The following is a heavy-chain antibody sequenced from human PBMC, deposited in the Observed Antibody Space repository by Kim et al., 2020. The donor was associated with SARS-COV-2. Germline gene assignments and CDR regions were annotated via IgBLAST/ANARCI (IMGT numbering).Heavy chain of an antibody. V-gene: IGHV7-4-1*02. D-gene: IGHD5-12*01. CDR1: GYTFTSYA. Sequence: ASVKVSCKASGYTFTSYAMNWVRQAPGQGLEWMGWINTDSGNPTYAQGFTGRFVFSFDTSVSTAYLQISSLKTEDTAVYYFARVAYERVWISVYWYFVLWGRGTLVTVSS. CDR3: ARVAYERVWISVYWYFVL. J-gene: IGHJ2*01. CDR2: INTDSGNP.